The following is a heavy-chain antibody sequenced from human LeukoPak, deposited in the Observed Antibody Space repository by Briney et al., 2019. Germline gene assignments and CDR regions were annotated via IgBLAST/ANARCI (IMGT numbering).Heavy chain of an antibody. D-gene: IGHD6-13*01. J-gene: IGHJ4*02. CDR3: ARGVRAAADYDY. CDR2: MNPDSGKT. V-gene: IGHV1-8*01. Sequence: GASVKVSCKPSGYTFTSYDINWVRQATGQGLEWMGWMNPDSGKTGYAQKFQGRVTMTRNTSKSTAYMELSSLRSEGTAVYYCARGVRAAADYDYWGQGTLVTVSS. CDR1: GYTFTSYD.